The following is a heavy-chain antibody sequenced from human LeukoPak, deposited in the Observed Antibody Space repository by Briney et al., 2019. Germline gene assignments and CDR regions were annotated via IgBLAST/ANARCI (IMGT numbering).Heavy chain of an antibody. CDR1: GFTFSSYA. Sequence: HPGGSLRLSCAASGFTFSSYAMSWVRQAPGKGLEWVSSITSSGAATYYADSVNGRFTISRDNSDNTLYLQMNSLRAEDTAVYYCAKDRPNYYGSNGHYYKLNGDCWGQGTLVTVSS. V-gene: IGHV3-23*01. CDR2: ITSSGAAT. D-gene: IGHD3-22*01. CDR3: AKDRPNYYGSNGHYYKLNGDC. J-gene: IGHJ4*02.